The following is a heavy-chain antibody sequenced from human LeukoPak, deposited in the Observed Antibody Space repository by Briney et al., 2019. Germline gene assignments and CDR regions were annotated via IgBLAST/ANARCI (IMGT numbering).Heavy chain of an antibody. J-gene: IGHJ6*03. Sequence: GGSLRLSCAASGFTFSSYNMNWVRQAPGKGLEWVSYISSSSTIYYADSVKGRFTISRDNAKNSLYLQMNSLRAEDTAVYYCARAPTYRGYMGVWGKGTTVTVSS. CDR2: ISSSSTI. CDR1: GFTFSSYN. D-gene: IGHD4-11*01. V-gene: IGHV3-48*01. CDR3: ARAPTYRGYMGV.